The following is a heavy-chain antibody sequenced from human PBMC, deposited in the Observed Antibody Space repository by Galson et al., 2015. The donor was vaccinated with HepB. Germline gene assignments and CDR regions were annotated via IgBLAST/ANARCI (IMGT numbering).Heavy chain of an antibody. Sequence: SVKVSCKASGYNFTSYDMSWVRQAPGQGLEWMGIINPNGGNTSYAQKFQGRVTMTRDTSTSTVYMELSSLRSEDTAVYYCARSRCSGEYCSSNSCHWAFDIWGQGTMVTVSS. CDR1: GYNFTSYD. D-gene: IGHD2-2*01. J-gene: IGHJ3*02. CDR2: INPNGGNT. V-gene: IGHV1-46*01. CDR3: ARSRCSGEYCSSNSCHWAFDI.